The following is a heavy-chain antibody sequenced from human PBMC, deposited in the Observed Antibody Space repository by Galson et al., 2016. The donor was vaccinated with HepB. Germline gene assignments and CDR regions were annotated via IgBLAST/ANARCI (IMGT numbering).Heavy chain of an antibody. D-gene: IGHD3-3*01. CDR3: ARTYYDFWSGYLDY. V-gene: IGHV4-59*01. CDR2: VYNSGGT. Sequence: ETLSLTCTVSGASISSYYWSWIRQPPNKGLEWMGYVYNSGGTSYNPSLQSRVTISEDTSKNEFSLELSSVTPADTAVYFCARTYYDFWSGYLDYWGQGIPVTVSS. J-gene: IGHJ4*02. CDR1: GASISSYY.